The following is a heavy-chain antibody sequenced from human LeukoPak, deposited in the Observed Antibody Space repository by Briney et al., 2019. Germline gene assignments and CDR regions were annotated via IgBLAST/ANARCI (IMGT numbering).Heavy chain of an antibody. CDR1: GYTLTELS. CDR3: ATGLKVGLWSESFDY. V-gene: IGHV1-24*01. J-gene: IGHJ4*02. CDR2: FDPEDGET. D-gene: IGHD3-10*01. Sequence: ASVKVSCKVSGYTLTELSMHWVRQAPGKGLEWMGGFDPEDGETTYAQKFQGRVTMTEDTPTDTAYMELSSLRSEDTAVYYCATGLKVGLWSESFDYRGQGTLVTVSS.